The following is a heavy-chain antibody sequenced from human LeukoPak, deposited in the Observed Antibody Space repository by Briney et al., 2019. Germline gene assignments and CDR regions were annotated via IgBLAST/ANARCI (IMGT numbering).Heavy chain of an antibody. J-gene: IGHJ4*02. D-gene: IGHD6-13*01. CDR2: ISGDGVST. CDR1: GLPIADFA. Sequence: GGSLRLSCVASGLPIADFAMHWVRQAPGKGLGWVSLISGDGVSTFYADSVKGRFSISRDNSKNSLYLEMNSLRTEDAAMYYCAKEAGKFDYWGQGTLVTFSS. CDR3: AKEAGKFDY. V-gene: IGHV3-43*02.